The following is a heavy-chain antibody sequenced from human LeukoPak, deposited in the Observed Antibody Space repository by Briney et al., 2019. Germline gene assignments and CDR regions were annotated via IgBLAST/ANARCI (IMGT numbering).Heavy chain of an antibody. CDR2: IIPIFGTA. CDR1: GGTFSSYA. D-gene: IGHD4-17*01. J-gene: IGHJ3*02. CDR3: ATTVLDAFDI. Sequence: VASVKVSCKASGGTFSSYATSWVRQAPGQGLEWMGRIIPIFGTANYAQKFQGRVTITTDESTSTAYMELSSLRSEDTAVYYCATTVLDAFDIWGQGTMVTVSS. V-gene: IGHV1-69*05.